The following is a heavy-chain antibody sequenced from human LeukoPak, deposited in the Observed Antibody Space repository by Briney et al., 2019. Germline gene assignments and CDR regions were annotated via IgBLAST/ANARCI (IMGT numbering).Heavy chain of an antibody. V-gene: IGHV3-23*01. CDR2: ISGSGGST. D-gene: IGHD2-2*01. Sequence: PGGSLRLSCAASGFTFSDYYMSWIRQAPGKGLEWVSAISGSGGSTYYADSVKGRFTISRDNSKNTLYLQMNSLRAEDTAVYYCAKDWAIAGSYYCMDVWGKGTTVTISS. J-gene: IGHJ6*03. CDR3: AKDWAIAGSYYCMDV. CDR1: GFTFSDYY.